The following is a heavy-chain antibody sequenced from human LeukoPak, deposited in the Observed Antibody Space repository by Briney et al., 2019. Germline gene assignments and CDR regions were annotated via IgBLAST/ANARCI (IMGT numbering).Heavy chain of an antibody. V-gene: IGHV4-59*12. CDR1: GVSISSYY. D-gene: IGHD3-10*01. Sequence: SSETLSLTCTVSGVSISSYYWSWIRQPPGKGLEWIGYIYYSGSTNYNPSLKSRVTISVDTSKNQFSLKLSSVTAADTAVYYCASRRGGSGSYYNRLNRGFDVWGKGTTVTVSS. J-gene: IGHJ6*04. CDR2: IYYSGST. CDR3: ASRRGGSGSYYNRLNRGFDV.